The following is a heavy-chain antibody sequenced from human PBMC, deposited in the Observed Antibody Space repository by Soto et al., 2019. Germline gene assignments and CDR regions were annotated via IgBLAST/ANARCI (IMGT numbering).Heavy chain of an antibody. Sequence: GASVKVSCKASGFTFASYHIHWVRQAPGQGLEWMAIINASNGDTAYAQKWRGRVTLTRDTSTTTVYMELSSLTSEDTALFYCAKAIPYYDNSGYFDYWGQGTLVTVSS. CDR2: INASNGDT. V-gene: IGHV1-46*04. CDR3: AKAIPYYDNSGYFDY. J-gene: IGHJ4*02. D-gene: IGHD3-22*01. CDR1: GFTFASYH.